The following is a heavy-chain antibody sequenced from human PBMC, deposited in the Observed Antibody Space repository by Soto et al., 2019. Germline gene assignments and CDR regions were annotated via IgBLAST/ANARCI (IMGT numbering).Heavy chain of an antibody. Sequence: EVQLLESGGGLVQPGGSLRLSCAASGFTFSSYAMSWVRQAPGTGLEWVSAISGSGGSTYYADSVKGRFTISRDNSKNTLYLQMNSLRAEDTAVYYCAKDSTAYSSSYDFDYWGQGTLVTVSS. V-gene: IGHV3-23*01. CDR1: GFTFSSYA. CDR3: AKDSTAYSSSYDFDY. J-gene: IGHJ4*02. CDR2: ISGSGGST. D-gene: IGHD6-6*01.